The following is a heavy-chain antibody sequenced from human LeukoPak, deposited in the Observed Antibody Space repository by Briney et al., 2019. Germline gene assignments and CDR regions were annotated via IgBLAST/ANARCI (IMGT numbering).Heavy chain of an antibody. CDR2: SNAGNGHT. D-gene: IGHD6-19*01. V-gene: IGHV1-3*02. CDR1: GYTFTSYA. Sequence: ASVKVSCKASGYTFTSYAMHWVRQAPRQRLEWMGWSNAGNGHTKYSQEFQGRVTITRDTSASTAYMELSSLRSEDMAVYYCARSSSGWSYFDYWGQGTLVTVSS. J-gene: IGHJ4*02. CDR3: ARSSSGWSYFDY.